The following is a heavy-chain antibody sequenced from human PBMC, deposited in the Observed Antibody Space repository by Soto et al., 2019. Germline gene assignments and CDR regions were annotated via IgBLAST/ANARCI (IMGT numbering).Heavy chain of an antibody. CDR2: IYYSGST. D-gene: IGHD2-15*01. V-gene: IGHV4-31*03. CDR3: ARARFASSCCPFDY. J-gene: IGHJ4*02. CDR1: GGSISSGGYY. Sequence: PSETLSLTCTVSGGSISSGGYYWSWIRQHPGKGLEWIGYIYYSGSTYYNPSLKSRVTISVDTSRNQFSLKLSSVTAADTAVYYCARARFASSCCPFDYWGQGTLVTVSS.